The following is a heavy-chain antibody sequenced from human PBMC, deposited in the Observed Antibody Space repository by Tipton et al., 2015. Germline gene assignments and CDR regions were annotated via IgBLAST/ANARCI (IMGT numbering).Heavy chain of an antibody. CDR1: RDSISKYY. CDR2: ISHSGNT. V-gene: IGHV4-59*04. Sequence: TLSLTCSVSRDSISKYYWSWIRQPPGKGLEWIGSISHSGNTYYNPSLKSRVTMSRDTSKNQFSLKLTSVTAADTAVYYCACQDYDSLTRDYQTVDYWGQGTLVTVSS. D-gene: IGHD3-9*01. CDR3: ACQDYDSLTRDYQTVDY. J-gene: IGHJ4*02.